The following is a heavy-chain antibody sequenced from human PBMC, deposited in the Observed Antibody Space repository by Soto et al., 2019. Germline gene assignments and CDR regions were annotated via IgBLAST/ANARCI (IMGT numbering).Heavy chain of an antibody. CDR3: ASTTDHGDSYYFDY. CDR1: GGSISSGGYS. D-gene: IGHD4-17*01. V-gene: IGHV4-30-2*01. Sequence: SETLSLTCAVSGGSISSGGYSWSWIRQPPGKGLEWIGYIYHSGSTYYNPSLKSRVTISVDRSKNQFSLKLSSVTAADTAVYYCASTTDHGDSYYFDYWGQGTLVTVSS. J-gene: IGHJ4*02. CDR2: IYHSGST.